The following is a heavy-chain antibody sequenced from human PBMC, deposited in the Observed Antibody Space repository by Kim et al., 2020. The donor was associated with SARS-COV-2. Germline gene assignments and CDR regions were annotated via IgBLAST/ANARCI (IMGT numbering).Heavy chain of an antibody. J-gene: IGHJ2*01. CDR1: GGSISSGSYY. D-gene: IGHD6-13*01. CDR3: ARGRSSSWYGLGYFDL. V-gene: IGHV4-61*02. Sequence: SETLSLTCTVSGGSISSGSYYWSWIRQPAGKGLEWIGRIYTSGSTNYNPSLKSRVTISVDTSKNQFSLKLSSVTAADTAVYYCARGRSSSWYGLGYFDLWGRGTLVTVSS. CDR2: IYTSGST.